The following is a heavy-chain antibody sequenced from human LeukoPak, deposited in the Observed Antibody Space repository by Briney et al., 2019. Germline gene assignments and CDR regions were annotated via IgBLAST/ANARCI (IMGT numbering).Heavy chain of an antibody. D-gene: IGHD5-12*01. V-gene: IGHV4-59*01. CDR2: IYYSGST. J-gene: IGHJ4*02. CDR1: GVSISSYY. CDR3: ARGDSGYDWVDY. Sequence: PSETLSLTCTVSGVSISSYYWSWIRQPPGKGLEWIGYIYYSGSTNYNPSLKSRVTISVDTSKNQFSLKLSSVTAADTAVYYCARGDSGYDWVDYWGQGTLVTVSS.